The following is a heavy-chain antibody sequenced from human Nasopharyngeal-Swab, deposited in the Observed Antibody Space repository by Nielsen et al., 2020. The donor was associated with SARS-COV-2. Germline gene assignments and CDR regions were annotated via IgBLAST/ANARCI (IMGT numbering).Heavy chain of an antibody. V-gene: IGHV1-58*01. CDR2: IVVGSGNT. CDR1: GFTFTRSA. J-gene: IGHJ4*02. D-gene: IGHD1-26*01. Sequence: SVKVSCKASGFTFTRSAVQWVRQARGQRLEWIGWIVVGSGNTNYAQKFQERVTITRDMSTSTAYMELSSLRSEDTAVYYCTTVAGSYGRFDYWGQGTLVTVSS. CDR3: TTVAGSYGRFDY.